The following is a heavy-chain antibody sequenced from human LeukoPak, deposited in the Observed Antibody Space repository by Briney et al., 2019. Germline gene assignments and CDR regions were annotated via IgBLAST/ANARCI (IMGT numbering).Heavy chain of an antibody. D-gene: IGHD6-13*01. V-gene: IGHV3-11*01. J-gene: IGHJ4*02. CDR3: ASDGREGPVAAAGLDY. Sequence: GGSLRLSCAASGFTFSDYYMRWIRQAPGKGREWGSYITSSGSTIYSPDSVKGPYTISRDNAKNSLYLQMNSLRAEDTAVYYCASDGREGPVAAAGLDYWGQGTLVTVSS. CDR2: ITSSGSTI. CDR1: GFTFSDYY.